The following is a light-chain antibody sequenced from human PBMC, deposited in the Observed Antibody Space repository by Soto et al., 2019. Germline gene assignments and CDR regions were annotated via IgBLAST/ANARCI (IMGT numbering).Light chain of an antibody. CDR2: EVS. J-gene: IGLJ1*01. CDR3: SSYTSSSTYV. V-gene: IGLV2-14*01. CDR1: SSDVGGYNY. Sequence: QSVLTNPASLAGSPGQSITISCTGTSSDVGGYNYVSWYQQHPGKAPKLMIYEVSNRPSGVSNRFSGSKSGNTASLTISGLQAEDEADYYCSSYTSSSTYVFGTGTKVTVL.